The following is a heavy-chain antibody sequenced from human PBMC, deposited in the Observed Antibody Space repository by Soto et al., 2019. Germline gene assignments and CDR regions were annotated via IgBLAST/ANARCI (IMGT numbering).Heavy chain of an antibody. Sequence: QVQLVQSGAEVRKPGSSVKVSCKASGGTFNSVPVIWVRQAPGQGLEWMGRLIPALEIKHNAQKFQGRLTITADKSTTTAYMELSNLRSEDTAVYYCARGEVGTDAFHIWGQGTAVTVS. CDR3: ARGEVGTDAFHI. V-gene: IGHV1-69*02. CDR2: LIPALEIK. D-gene: IGHD1-26*01. J-gene: IGHJ3*02. CDR1: GGTFNSVP.